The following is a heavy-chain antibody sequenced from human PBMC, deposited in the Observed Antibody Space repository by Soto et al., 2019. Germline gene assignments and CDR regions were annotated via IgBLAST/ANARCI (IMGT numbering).Heavy chain of an antibody. CDR3: AKSPASYRWFDD. CDR1: GFTFSNYA. J-gene: IGHJ5*02. Sequence: GGSLRLSCTASGFTFSNYAMSWVRQAPGKGLEWVSTISGGGGSTYYADSVKGRFTISRDNSRNALYLQMNSLKAEDTAVYYCAKSPASYRWFDDWGQGSLVTVAS. CDR2: ISGGGGST. D-gene: IGHD3-16*02. V-gene: IGHV3-23*01.